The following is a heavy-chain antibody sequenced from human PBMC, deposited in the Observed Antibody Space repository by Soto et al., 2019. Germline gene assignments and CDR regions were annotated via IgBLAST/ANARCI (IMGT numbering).Heavy chain of an antibody. CDR3: VKRVRNWWAFDF. Sequence: VQLLESGGDLVQPGGSLRLSCVASGFILNNYAMSWVRQAPGKGLEWVSTIGGTDGDSDGVPWYEDSVKGRFTISRDSSSNTLFLPMDNLIAEDSALYYCVKRVRNWWAFDFWGQGKTVVVSS. V-gene: IGHV3-23*01. CDR2: IGGTDGDSDGVP. J-gene: IGHJ3*01. D-gene: IGHD2-8*02. CDR1: GFILNNYA.